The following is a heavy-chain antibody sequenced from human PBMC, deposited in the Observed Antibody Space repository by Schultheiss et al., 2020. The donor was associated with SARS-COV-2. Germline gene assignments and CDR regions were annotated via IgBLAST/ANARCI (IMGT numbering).Heavy chain of an antibody. CDR2: IGATGSI. J-gene: IGHJ4*02. Sequence: GGSLRLSCAASGFTFSNAWMSWVRQAPGKGLEWVSVIGATGSIYYHASVKGRFTISRDNAKSSLYLQMNSLRVDDTAVYFCARVARGGRGLDYWGQGTLVTVSS. V-gene: IGHV3-13*01. CDR1: GFTFSNAW. D-gene: IGHD2-15*01. CDR3: ARVARGGRGLDY.